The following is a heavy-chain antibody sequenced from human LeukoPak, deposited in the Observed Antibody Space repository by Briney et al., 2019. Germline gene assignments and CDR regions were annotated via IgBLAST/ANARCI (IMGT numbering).Heavy chain of an antibody. Sequence: SETLSLICAVSGYSITSNYYWGWIRQPPGRGLEWIGSIHHGVSTFYNPSLKSRVSMSVDTSNNHFSLRLTSVTAADTAVYYCARDRDDSTYYTPYYFDYWGQGALVAVSS. D-gene: IGHD3-3*01. CDR3: ARDRDDSTYYTPYYFDY. CDR2: IHHGVST. V-gene: IGHV4-38-2*02. CDR1: GYSITSNYY. J-gene: IGHJ4*02.